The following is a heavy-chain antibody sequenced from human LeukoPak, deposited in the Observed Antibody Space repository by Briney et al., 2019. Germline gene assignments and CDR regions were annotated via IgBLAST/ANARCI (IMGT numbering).Heavy chain of an antibody. D-gene: IGHD1-26*01. CDR3: ARIGGNWFDP. CDR1: GFSLSTSGMC. V-gene: IGHV2-70*11. J-gene: IGHJ5*02. Sequence: SGPALVKPTQTLTLTGTFSGFSLSTSGMCVSWIRQPPGKALEWLARIDWDDDKYYSTSLKTRLTISKDTTKNQVVLTMTNMDPVDTATYYCARIGGNWFDPWGQGTLVTVSS. CDR2: IDWDDDK.